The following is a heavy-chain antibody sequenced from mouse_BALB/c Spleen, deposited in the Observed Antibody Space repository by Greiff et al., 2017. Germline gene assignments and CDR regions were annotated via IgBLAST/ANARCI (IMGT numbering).Heavy chain of an antibody. J-gene: IGHJ4*01. CDR3: TREYGNVNYAMDY. Sequence: DVKLQESGTVLARPGASVKMSCKASGYTFTSYWMHWVKQRPGQGLEWIGAIYPGNSDTSYNQKFKGKAKLTAVTSTSTAYMELGSLTNEDSAVYYCTREYGNVNYAMDYWGQGTSVTVSS. V-gene: IGHV1-5*01. D-gene: IGHD2-10*02. CDR1: GYTFTSYW. CDR2: IYPGNSDT.